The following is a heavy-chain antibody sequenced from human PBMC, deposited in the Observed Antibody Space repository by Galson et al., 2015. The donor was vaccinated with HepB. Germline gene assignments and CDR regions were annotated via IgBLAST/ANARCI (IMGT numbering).Heavy chain of an antibody. J-gene: IGHJ6*02. CDR2: VYPGDSDT. V-gene: IGHV5-51*01. CDR1: GYSFSRHW. Sequence: QSGAEVKQPGESLKISCKGSGYSFSRHWIGWVRQMPGKGLERMGIVYPGDSDTRYSPSFQGQVTISADKFINTAYLQWSSLKASDTATYYCARHILYCSGDNCYRYYYYGMDVWGQGTTVIVSS. D-gene: IGHD2-15*01. CDR3: ARHILYCSGDNCYRYYYYGMDV.